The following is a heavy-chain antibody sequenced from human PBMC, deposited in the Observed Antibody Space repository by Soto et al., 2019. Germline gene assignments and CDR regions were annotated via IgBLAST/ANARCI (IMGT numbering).Heavy chain of an antibody. V-gene: IGHV1-69*01. CDR1: GGTSSDYA. J-gene: IGHJ3*01. CDR3: AGSFKYGSGTFDALDV. D-gene: IGHD3-10*01. CDR2: IIPIFGTA. Sequence: QVLLVQSGTEVKKPGSSVKVSCQASGGTSSDYALTWVRQAPGQGLEWMGGIIPIFGTANYAQRFQGRVSITADESSSTAYRELSSLKSEDTAVYYCAGSFKYGSGTFDALDVLGQGTMVMVSS.